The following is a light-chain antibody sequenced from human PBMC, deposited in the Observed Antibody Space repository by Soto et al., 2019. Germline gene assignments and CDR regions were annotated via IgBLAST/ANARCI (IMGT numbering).Light chain of an antibody. Sequence: EMVLTRSPGSLSLSPWERATLSCRASQTVRNNYLAWYQQKPGQAPRLLIYDASSRATGIPDRFSGGGSGTDFTLTISRLEPEDFAVYYCQQFSSYPLTFGGGTKVDI. V-gene: IGKV3-20*01. J-gene: IGKJ4*01. CDR1: QTVRNNY. CDR3: QQFSSYPLT. CDR2: DAS.